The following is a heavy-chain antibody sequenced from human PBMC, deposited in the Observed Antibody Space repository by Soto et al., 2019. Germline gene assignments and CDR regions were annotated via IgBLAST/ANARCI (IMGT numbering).Heavy chain of an antibody. D-gene: IGHD1-1*01. J-gene: IGHJ3*02. CDR3: ARHFGGTTGTTGHDAFDI. V-gene: IGHV1-18*01. CDR1: GYTFTSYG. CDR2: ISAYNGNT. Sequence: QVQLVQSGAEVKKPGASVKVSCKASGYTFTSYGISWVRQAPGQGLERMGWISAYNGNTNYAQKLQGRVTMTTDTSSSTAYMELRSLRSDDTAVYYCARHFGGTTGTTGHDAFDIWGQGRMVTVSS.